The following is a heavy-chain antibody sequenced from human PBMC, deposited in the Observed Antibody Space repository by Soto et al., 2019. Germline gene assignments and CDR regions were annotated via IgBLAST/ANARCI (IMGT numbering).Heavy chain of an antibody. CDR1: GGSISSGGYS. V-gene: IGHV4-30-2*01. Sequence: SETLSLTCAVSGGSISSGGYSWSWIRQLPGKGLEWIGYIYHSGSTYYNPSLKSRVTISVDRSKNQFSLKLSSVTAADTAVYYCARVPDRWGQGTLVTVSS. CDR2: IYHSGST. D-gene: IGHD2-2*01. J-gene: IGHJ5*02. CDR3: ARVPDR.